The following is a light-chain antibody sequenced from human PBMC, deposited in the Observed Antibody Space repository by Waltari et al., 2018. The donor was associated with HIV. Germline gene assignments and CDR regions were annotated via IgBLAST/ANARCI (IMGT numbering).Light chain of an antibody. V-gene: IGLV1-47*01. CDR3: AVWDDSLRGGV. J-gene: IGLJ3*02. CDR1: NSNIGSNS. CDR2: RDD. Sequence: QSVVTQPPSASGTPGQRVVISCSGSNSNIGSNSVNWYQQVPGAAPKILIYRDDQPFSGVPGRFSGSKSATSAALAISELRSEDEADYYCAVWDDSLRGGVFGGGTKLTVL.